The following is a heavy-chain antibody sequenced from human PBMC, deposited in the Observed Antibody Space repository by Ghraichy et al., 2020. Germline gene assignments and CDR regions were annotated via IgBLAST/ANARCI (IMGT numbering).Heavy chain of an antibody. CDR2: IYYSGHS. V-gene: IGHV4-39*02. CDR1: GASINSRSFY. J-gene: IGHJ5*02. Sequence: SETLSLTCAVSGASINSRSFYWGWLRQPPGKGLEWITSIYYSGHSYDNPSLKSRLTFSLDTSKNHFSLQLHSVTAADTAVYFCASALIVEVFGARNHNLFDPWGQGILVSVSS. D-gene: IGHD2-15*01. CDR3: ASALIVEVFGARNHNLFDP.